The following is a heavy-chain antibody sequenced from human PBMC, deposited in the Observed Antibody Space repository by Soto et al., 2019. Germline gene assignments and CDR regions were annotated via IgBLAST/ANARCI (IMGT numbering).Heavy chain of an antibody. J-gene: IGHJ3*02. CDR3: AAEGIGNIAAAHPPFDI. V-gene: IGHV1-58*02. CDR2: IVVGSGNT. Sequence: GASVQVSCKASGFTFTSSAMQWVRQARGQRLEWIGWIVVGSGNTNYAQKFQERVTITRDMSTSTAYMELSSLRSEDTAVYYCAAEGIGNIAAAHPPFDIWGQGTMVTVSS. CDR1: GFTFTSSA. D-gene: IGHD6-13*01.